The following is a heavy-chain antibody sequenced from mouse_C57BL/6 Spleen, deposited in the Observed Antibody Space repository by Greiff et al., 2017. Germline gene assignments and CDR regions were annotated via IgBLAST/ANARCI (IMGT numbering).Heavy chain of an antibody. Sequence: EVQLVESGPGLVKPSQSLSLTCSVTGYSITSGYYWNWIRQFPGNKLEWMGYISYDGSNNYNPSLKNRISITRDTSKNQFFLKLNSVTTEDTATYYCARGPYDYAMDYWGQGTSVTVSS. D-gene: IGHD2-4*01. CDR3: ARGPYDYAMDY. CDR1: GYSITSGYY. J-gene: IGHJ4*01. V-gene: IGHV3-6*01. CDR2: ISYDGSN.